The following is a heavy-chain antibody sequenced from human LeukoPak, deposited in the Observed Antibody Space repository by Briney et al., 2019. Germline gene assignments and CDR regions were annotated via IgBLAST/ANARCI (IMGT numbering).Heavy chain of an antibody. CDR3: ARNYDSSGYPTFDC. CDR1: GFTFSSYS. V-gene: IGHV3-21*01. CDR2: ISSSSSYI. D-gene: IGHD3-22*01. Sequence: GGSLRLSCAASGFTFSSYSMNWVRQAPGKGLEWVSSISSSSSYIYYADSVKGRFTISRDNAKNSLYLQMNSLRAEDTAVYYCARNYDSSGYPTFDCWGQGTLVTVSS. J-gene: IGHJ4*02.